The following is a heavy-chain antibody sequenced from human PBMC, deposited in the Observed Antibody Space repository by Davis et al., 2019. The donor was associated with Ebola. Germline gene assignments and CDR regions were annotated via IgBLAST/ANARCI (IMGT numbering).Heavy chain of an antibody. J-gene: IGHJ6*02. CDR2: ISYDGSNK. V-gene: IGHV3-30*04. D-gene: IGHD3-10*01. CDR3: ARDAEWFGELLYATHGMDV. Sequence: GESLKISCAASGFTFSSYAMHWVRQAPGKGLEWVAVISYDGSNKYYADSVKGRFTISRDNAKNSLYLQMNSLRDEDTAVYYCARDAEWFGELLYATHGMDVWGQGTTVTVSS. CDR1: GFTFSSYA.